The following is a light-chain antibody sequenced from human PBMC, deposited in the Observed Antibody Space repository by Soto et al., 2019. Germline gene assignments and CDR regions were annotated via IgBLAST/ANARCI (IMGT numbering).Light chain of an antibody. J-gene: IGKJ3*01. CDR3: QQRSNWPL. V-gene: IGKV3-11*01. CDR2: DAS. CDR1: QSVSSY. Sequence: EIVLTQSPATLSLSPGERSRLACRASQSVSSYLAWYQQKPGQAPRLLIYDASNRATGIPARFSGSGSGTDFTLTISSLEPEDFAVYYCQQRSNWPLFGPGTKVD.